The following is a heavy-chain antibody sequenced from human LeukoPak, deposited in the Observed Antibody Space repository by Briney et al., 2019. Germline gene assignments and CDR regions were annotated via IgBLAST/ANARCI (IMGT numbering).Heavy chain of an antibody. D-gene: IGHD1-1*01. CDR1: GFTFSDYY. J-gene: IGHJ4*02. V-gene: IGHV3-23*01. Sequence: GGSLRLSCAASGFTFSDYYMSWIRQAPGKGLEWVSGISGSGGSTYYADSVKGRFTISRDNSKNTLFLQMNSLRAEDTAIYYCAKDRDWNPQTNVDYWGQGTLVTVSS. CDR2: ISGSGGST. CDR3: AKDRDWNPQTNVDY.